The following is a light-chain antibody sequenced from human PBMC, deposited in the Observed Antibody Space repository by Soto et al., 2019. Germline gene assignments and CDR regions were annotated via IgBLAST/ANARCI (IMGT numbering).Light chain of an antibody. CDR3: QQRSNWPST. V-gene: IGKV3-11*01. CDR2: DAS. CDR1: QSVSSY. J-gene: IGKJ4*01. Sequence: EIVLTQSPATLSLSPGERAALSCRASQSVSSYLARYQQKPGQAPRLLIYDASMRATGIPARFSGSGSGTDFTLNISSLEPEDFAVYFCQQRSNWPSTFGGGTKVEI.